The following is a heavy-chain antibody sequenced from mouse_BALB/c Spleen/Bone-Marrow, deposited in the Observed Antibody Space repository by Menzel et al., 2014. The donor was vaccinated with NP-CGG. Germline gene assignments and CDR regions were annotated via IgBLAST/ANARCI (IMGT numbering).Heavy chain of an antibody. CDR3: ARRDDAKDY. V-gene: IGHV1-54*03. Sequence: QVQLQQSGAELVRPGTSVKVSCKASGYAFTNYLIERVKQRPGQGLEWIGVINPGSGGTNYNEKFKGKATLTADNSSSTAYMQLSSLTSGDSAVYSGARRDDAKDYWGQGTSVAVSS. CDR2: INPGSGGT. J-gene: IGHJ4*01. D-gene: IGHD3-3*01. CDR1: GYAFTNYL.